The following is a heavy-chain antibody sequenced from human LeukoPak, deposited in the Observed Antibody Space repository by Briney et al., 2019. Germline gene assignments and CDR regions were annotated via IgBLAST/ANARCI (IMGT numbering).Heavy chain of an antibody. D-gene: IGHD1-26*01. CDR3: ARDSSGSYYSTYYFDY. V-gene: IGHV3-21*01. CDR1: GFTFSSYS. J-gene: IGHJ4*02. Sequence: GGSLRLSCAASGFTFSSYSMNWVRQAPGKGLEGVSSISSSSSYIYYADSVKGRFTISRDNAKNSLYLQMNSLRAEDTAVYYCARDSSGSYYSTYYFDYWGQGTLVTVSS. CDR2: ISSSSSYI.